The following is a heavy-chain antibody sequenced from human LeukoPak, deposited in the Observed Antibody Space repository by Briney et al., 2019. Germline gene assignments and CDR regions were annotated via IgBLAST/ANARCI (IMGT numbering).Heavy chain of an antibody. CDR3: ARETDWGYYYMDV. J-gene: IGHJ6*03. D-gene: IGHD7-27*01. Sequence: PGGSLRLSCAASGFTFSSYWMHWVRQAPGKGLVWVSRINTDGSSTIFADSVKGRFTISRDNAQNTLYLQMNSLRAEDTAVYYCARETDWGYYYMDVWGKGTTVTVSS. V-gene: IGHV3-74*01. CDR1: GFTFSSYW. CDR2: INTDGSST.